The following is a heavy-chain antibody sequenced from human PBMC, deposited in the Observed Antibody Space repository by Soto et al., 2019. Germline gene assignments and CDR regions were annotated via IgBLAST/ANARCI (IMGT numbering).Heavy chain of an antibody. CDR1: GFTFSNAW. V-gene: IGHV3-15*01. CDR2: IKSKTDGGTT. CDR3: TTVSYDFWSGYTY. Sequence: PGGSLRLSCAASGFTFSNAWMSWVRQAPGKGLEWVGRIKSKTDGGTTDYAAPVKGRFTISRDDSKNTLYLQMNSLKTEDTAVYYCTTVSYDFWSGYTYWGQGTLVTVSS. D-gene: IGHD3-3*01. J-gene: IGHJ4*02.